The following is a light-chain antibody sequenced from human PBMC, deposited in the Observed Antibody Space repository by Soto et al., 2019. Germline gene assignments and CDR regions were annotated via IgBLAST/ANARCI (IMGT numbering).Light chain of an antibody. Sequence: EIVLTHSPGTLSFSPLERATLSFRSSQSVSSSSLAWYQQKPGQAPRLLIYDTSSRATGIPDRFSGSGSGTAFTLTISRLEPEDFAVYYCQQYVSSPLNFGGGTKVDIK. CDR2: DTS. V-gene: IGKV3-20*01. CDR3: QQYVSSPLN. J-gene: IGKJ4*01. CDR1: QSVSSSS.